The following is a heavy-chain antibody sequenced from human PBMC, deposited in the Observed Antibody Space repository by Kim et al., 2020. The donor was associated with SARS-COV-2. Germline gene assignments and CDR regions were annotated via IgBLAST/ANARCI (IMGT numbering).Heavy chain of an antibody. Sequence: ASVKVSCKASGYTFTRYGISWVRQAPGQGLERMGWISGKHGKTNYAQKLQGKVTMTTDTSTSTAHMELRSLTSDNTARYYCARVGRVEVGDHINYCGQ. CDR1: GYTFTRYG. J-gene: IGHJ4*02. CDR2: ISGKHGKT. V-gene: IGHV1-18*01. CDR3: ARVGRVEVGDHINY. D-gene: IGHD2-21*02.